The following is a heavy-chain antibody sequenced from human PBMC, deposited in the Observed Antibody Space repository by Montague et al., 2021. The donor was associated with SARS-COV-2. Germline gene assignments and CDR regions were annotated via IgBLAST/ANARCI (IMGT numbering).Heavy chain of an antibody. Sequence: SLRLSCPASGFTFSTYAMTWVRQTPGKGLEWVSALSGSGGDTYYXDSVKGRFTISRDNSENTLYLQMNSLRAEDTALYYCAKERSYDSGWYGEFDYWGQGTLVTVSS. J-gene: IGHJ4*02. CDR1: GFTFSTYA. CDR2: LSGSGGDT. D-gene: IGHD6-19*01. CDR3: AKERSYDSGWYGEFDY. V-gene: IGHV3-23*01.